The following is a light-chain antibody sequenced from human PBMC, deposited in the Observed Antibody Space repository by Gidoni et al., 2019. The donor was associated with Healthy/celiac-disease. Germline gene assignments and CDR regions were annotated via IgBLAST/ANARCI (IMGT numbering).Light chain of an antibody. CDR1: QGISNS. V-gene: IGKV1-NL1*01. J-gene: IGKJ1*01. CDR2: AAS. Sequence: DIQMTQSPSSLSASVGDRVTITCRASQGISNSLAWYQQKPGKAPKLLLYAASRLESGVPSRFSGSGSGTDYTLTISSLQPEDFATYYRQQYYSTPYWTFGQGTKVEIK. CDR3: QQYYSTPYWT.